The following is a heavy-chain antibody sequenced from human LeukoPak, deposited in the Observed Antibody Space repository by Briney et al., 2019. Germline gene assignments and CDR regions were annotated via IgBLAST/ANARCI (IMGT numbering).Heavy chain of an antibody. J-gene: IGHJ6*03. D-gene: IGHD3-3*01. CDR1: GLTFSSYA. CDR2: ISGSGSST. Sequence: GGSLRLSCAASGLTFSSYAMSWVRQAPGKGLEWVSGISGSGSSTYYADSVKGRFTTSRDNAKNSLYLQMNSLRAEDTAVYYCARAKVTSYYDFWSGYLYYYYMDVWGKGTTVTVSS. CDR3: ARAKVTSYYDFWSGYLYYYYMDV. V-gene: IGHV3-23*01.